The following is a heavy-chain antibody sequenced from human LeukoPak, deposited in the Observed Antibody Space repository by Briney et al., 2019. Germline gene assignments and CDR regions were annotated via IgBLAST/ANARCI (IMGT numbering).Heavy chain of an antibody. CDR2: ISSSSSTI. CDR3: ARGLLGAAAGYFDY. CDR1: GFTFSSYS. D-gene: IGHD6-13*01. Sequence: GGSLRLSCAASGFTFSSYSMNWVRQAPGKGLEWVSYISSSSSTIYYAGSVKGRFTISRDNAKNSLYLQMNSLRAEDTAVYCCARGLLGAAAGYFDYWGQGTLVTVSS. J-gene: IGHJ4*02. V-gene: IGHV3-48*01.